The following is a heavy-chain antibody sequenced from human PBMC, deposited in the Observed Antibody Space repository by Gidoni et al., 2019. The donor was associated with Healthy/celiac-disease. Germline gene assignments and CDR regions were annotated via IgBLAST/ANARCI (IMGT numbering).Heavy chain of an antibody. CDR3: AREEYCGGDCYPYYFDY. CDR2: IYHSGST. V-gene: IGHV4-38-2*02. CDR1: GYSISSGYY. D-gene: IGHD2-21*02. J-gene: IGHJ4*02. Sequence: QVQLQESGPGLVKPSETLSLTCAVSGYSISSGYYWGWIRQPPGKGLEWIGSIYHSGSTYYNPSLKSRVTISVDTSKNQFSLKLSSVTAADTAVYYCAREEYCGGDCYPYYFDYWGQGTLVTVSS.